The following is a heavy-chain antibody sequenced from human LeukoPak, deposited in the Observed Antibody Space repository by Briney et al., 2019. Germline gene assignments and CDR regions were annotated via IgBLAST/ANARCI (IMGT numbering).Heavy chain of an antibody. CDR3: ARVQAGKWDFDY. D-gene: IGHD2-8*01. J-gene: IGHJ4*02. V-gene: IGHV3-48*01. CDR1: GFAFNTYS. Sequence: GGSLRLSCAASGFAFNTYSMNWVRQAPGEGLEWVSYIRSDSSIIYYADSVKGRFNMSRDNGKNSLYLQMNSLRVEDTAVYFCARVQAGKWDFDYWGQGTLVTVSS. CDR2: IRSDSSII.